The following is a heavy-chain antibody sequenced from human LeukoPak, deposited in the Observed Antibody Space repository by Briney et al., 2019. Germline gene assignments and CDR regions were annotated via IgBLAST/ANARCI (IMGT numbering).Heavy chain of an antibody. CDR2: INHSGST. Sequence: SETLSLTCAVYGGSFSGYYWSWIRQPPGKGLEWIGEINHSGSTNYNPSLKSRVTISVDTSKNQFSLKLSSVTAADTAVYYCARDFRLQGWFDPWGQGTLVTVSS. D-gene: IGHD4-11*01. V-gene: IGHV4-34*01. CDR3: ARDFRLQGWFDP. CDR1: GGSFSGYY. J-gene: IGHJ5*02.